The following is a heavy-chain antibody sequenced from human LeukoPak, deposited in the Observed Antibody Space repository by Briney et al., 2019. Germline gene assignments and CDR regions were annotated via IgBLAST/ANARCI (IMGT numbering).Heavy chain of an antibody. CDR2: IYSGGST. Sequence: PGGSLRLSCAASGFTVSSNYMSWVRQAPGKGLEWVSVIYSGGSTYYADSVKGRFTISRDNSKNTLYLQMNSLRAEDTAVYYCARDQPFDVWWELLSRPNNDAFDIWGQGTMVTVSS. J-gene: IGHJ3*02. V-gene: IGHV3-66*01. CDR3: ARDQPFDVWWELLSRPNNDAFDI. CDR1: GFTVSSNY. D-gene: IGHD1-26*01.